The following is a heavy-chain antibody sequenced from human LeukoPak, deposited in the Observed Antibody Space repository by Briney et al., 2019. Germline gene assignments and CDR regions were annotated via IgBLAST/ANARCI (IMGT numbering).Heavy chain of an antibody. CDR3: ARDYNFSAFDL. V-gene: IGHV4-34*01. Sequence: PSETLSLTCAVYGGSFSGYYWSWIRQPPGKGLEWIGEINHSGSTNYNPSLKSRVTISVDTSKYEFYLTLTSVTAADTAIYYCARDYNFSAFDLWGQGTMVTVSS. D-gene: IGHD1-20*01. CDR1: GGSFSGYY. CDR2: INHSGST. J-gene: IGHJ3*01.